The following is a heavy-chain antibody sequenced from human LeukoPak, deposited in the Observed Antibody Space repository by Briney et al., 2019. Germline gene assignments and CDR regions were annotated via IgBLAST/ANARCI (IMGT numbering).Heavy chain of an antibody. J-gene: IGHJ3*01. CDR1: GGTFSSYA. CDR2: IISIFGTA. CDR3: ARPLTHNYSSSSGAFDV. V-gene: IGHV1-69*13. D-gene: IGHD6-6*01. Sequence: SVKVSCKASGGTFSSYAISWVRQAPGQGLEWMGGIISIFGTANYAQKFQGRVTITADESTSTAYMELSSLRSEDTAVYYCARPLTHNYSSSSGAFDVWGQGTMVTVSS.